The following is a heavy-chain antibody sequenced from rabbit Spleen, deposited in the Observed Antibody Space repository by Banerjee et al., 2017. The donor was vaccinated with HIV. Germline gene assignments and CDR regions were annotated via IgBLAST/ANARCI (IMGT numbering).Heavy chain of an antibody. Sequence: QQLVESGGGLVKPGASLTLTCKASGFSFSSGHYMCWVRQAPGKGLEWIACISGGSGRTWYANWAKGRSTISRISSTTVTLQMTSLTAADTATFFCARDLDGVIGWNFGWWGPGTLVTVS. CDR1: GFSFSSGHY. V-gene: IGHV1S40*01. J-gene: IGHJ4*01. CDR2: ISGGSGRT. D-gene: IGHD1-1*01. CDR3: ARDLDGVIGWNFGW.